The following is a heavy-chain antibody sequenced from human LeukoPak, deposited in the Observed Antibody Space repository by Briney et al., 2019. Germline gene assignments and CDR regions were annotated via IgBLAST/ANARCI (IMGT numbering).Heavy chain of an antibody. V-gene: IGHV4-4*07. CDR3: ARHDRYCSSSTCYVPWFDP. D-gene: IGHD2-2*01. CDR1: GGSFSSYY. CDR2: IYTSGST. Sequence: PSETLSLTCTVSGGSFSSYYWSWIRQPAGKGLEWIGRIYTSGSTNYNSSLKSRVTMSVDTSKNQVSLKLSSVAAADTAVYYCARHDRYCSSSTCYVPWFDPWGQGTLVTVSS. J-gene: IGHJ5*02.